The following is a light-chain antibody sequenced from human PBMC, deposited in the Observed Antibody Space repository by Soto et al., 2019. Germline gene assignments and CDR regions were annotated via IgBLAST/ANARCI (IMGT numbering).Light chain of an antibody. Sequence: QSVLTQPASVSGSPGQSITISCTGTSSDVGSYNFVSWYQHHPGKAPKLIIYEVSNRPSGVSNRFSGSKSGNTASLTISGLQADDEADYYCSSYAGISTYLFGSATEVTVL. V-gene: IGLV2-14*01. J-gene: IGLJ1*01. CDR2: EVS. CDR1: SSDVGSYNF. CDR3: SSYAGISTYL.